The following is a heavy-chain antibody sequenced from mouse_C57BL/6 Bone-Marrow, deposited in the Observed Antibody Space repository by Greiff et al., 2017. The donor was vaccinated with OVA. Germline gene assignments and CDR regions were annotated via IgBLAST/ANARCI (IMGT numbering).Heavy chain of an antibody. Sequence: EVKLEESGGGLVQPGGSMKLSCVASGFTFSNYWMNWVRQSPEKGLEWVAQIRLKSDNYATHYAESVKGRFTISRDDSKSSVYLQMNNLRAEDTGIYYCTMVPYAMDYWGQGTSVTVSS. V-gene: IGHV6-3*01. CDR1: GFTFSNYW. D-gene: IGHD2-2*01. CDR3: TMVPYAMDY. J-gene: IGHJ4*01. CDR2: IRLKSDNYAT.